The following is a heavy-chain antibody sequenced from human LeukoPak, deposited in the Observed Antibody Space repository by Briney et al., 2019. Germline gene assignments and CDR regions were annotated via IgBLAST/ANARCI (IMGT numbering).Heavy chain of an antibody. Sequence: PGGSLRLSCAASGFTFDNYDMSWVRQAPGKGLEWVAGINWNGGDTGYADSVKGRFSISRDNARNSLYLQMKSLRAEDTAIYYCTGVETSVVAAGMWGNHYYYMDVWGKGTTVTVSS. CDR2: INWNGGDT. J-gene: IGHJ6*03. D-gene: IGHD6-13*01. V-gene: IGHV3-20*04. CDR1: GFTFDNYD. CDR3: TGVETSVVAAGMWGNHYYYMDV.